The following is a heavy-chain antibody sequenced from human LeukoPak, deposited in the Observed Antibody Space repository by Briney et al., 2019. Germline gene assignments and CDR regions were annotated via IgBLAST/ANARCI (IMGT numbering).Heavy chain of an antibody. CDR3: ARGPYSSNWYVDY. CDR2: ISRTGNSI. Sequence: GGSLRLSCAASGFTLTSYEMNWVRLAPGKGLEWISYISRTGNSIYYADSVKGRFTVSRDSAKNSLYLQMNSLRAEDTAVYYCARGPYSSNWYVDYWGQGTLVTVSS. V-gene: IGHV3-48*03. D-gene: IGHD6-13*01. J-gene: IGHJ4*02. CDR1: GFTLTSYE.